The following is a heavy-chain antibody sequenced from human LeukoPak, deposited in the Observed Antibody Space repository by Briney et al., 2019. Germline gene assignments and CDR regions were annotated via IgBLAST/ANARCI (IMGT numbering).Heavy chain of an antibody. CDR1: GFTFSSYG. V-gene: IGHV3-74*01. CDR3: ARGRYCSSTSCYYFDY. CDR2: INSDGSST. J-gene: IGHJ4*02. Sequence: GGSLRLSCAASGFTFSSYGMHWVRQAPGKGLVWVSRINSDGSSTSYADSVKGRFTISRDNAKNTLYLQMNSLRAEDTAVYYCARGRYCSSTSCYYFDYWGQGTLVTVSS. D-gene: IGHD2-2*01.